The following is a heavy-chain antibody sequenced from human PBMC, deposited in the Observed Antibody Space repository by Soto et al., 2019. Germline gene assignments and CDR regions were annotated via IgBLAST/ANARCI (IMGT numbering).Heavy chain of an antibody. CDR2: ISFDGRSQ. CDR1: GFEFNTYG. J-gene: IGHJ5*02. D-gene: IGHD6-13*01. Sequence: QVQLVESGGGVVQPGRSLRLSCAASGFEFNTYGLHWVRQAPGKGLEWVAAISFDGRSQYYADSVKGRFPISRDKSNSTLYLQMNSLGAEDTATYFCAKDSSVTAAGSGGWFDPWGPGTQVIVSS. CDR3: AKDSSVTAAGSGGWFDP. V-gene: IGHV3-30*18.